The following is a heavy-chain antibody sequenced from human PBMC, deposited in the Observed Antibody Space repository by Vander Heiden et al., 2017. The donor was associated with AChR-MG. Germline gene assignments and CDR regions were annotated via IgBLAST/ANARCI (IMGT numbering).Heavy chain of an antibody. D-gene: IGHD5-18*01. V-gene: IGHV4-34*01. CDR2: INHSGST. J-gene: IGHJ6*02. Sequence: QVQLQQWGAGLLKPSETLSLTCAVYGGSLSGYYWSWIRQPPGKGLEWIGEINHSGSTNYNPSLKSRVTISVDTSKNQFSLKLSSVTAADTAVYYCARGGRQLWLLNYYYYGMDVWGQGTTVTVSS. CDR3: ARGGRQLWLLNYYYYGMDV. CDR1: GGSLSGYY.